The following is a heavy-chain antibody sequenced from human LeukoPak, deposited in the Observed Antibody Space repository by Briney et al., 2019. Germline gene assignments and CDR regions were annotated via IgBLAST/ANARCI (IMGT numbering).Heavy chain of an antibody. J-gene: IGHJ4*02. D-gene: IGHD6-19*01. CDR1: GGTFSSYA. CDR2: NIPIFGTA. Sequence: EASVKVSCKASGGTFSSYAISWVRQAPGQGLEWMGGNIPIFGTAYYAQKFQGRVTITADESTSTAYMELSSLRSEDTAVYYCARGIAVAGTGAFDYWGQGTLVTVSS. CDR3: ARGIAVAGTGAFDY. V-gene: IGHV1-69*13.